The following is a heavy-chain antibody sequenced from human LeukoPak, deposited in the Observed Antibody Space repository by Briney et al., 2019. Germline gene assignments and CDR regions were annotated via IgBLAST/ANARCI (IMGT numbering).Heavy chain of an antibody. D-gene: IGHD4-23*01. CDR3: ARVRYGGNIDY. Sequence: PSETLSLTCSVSGGYISSYYWSWIRQPPGKGLEWIGEINHSGSTNYNPSLKSRVTISVDTSKNQFSLKLSSVTAADTAVYYCARVRYGGNIDYWGQGTLVTVSS. V-gene: IGHV4-34*01. CDR1: GGYISSYY. CDR2: INHSGST. J-gene: IGHJ4*02.